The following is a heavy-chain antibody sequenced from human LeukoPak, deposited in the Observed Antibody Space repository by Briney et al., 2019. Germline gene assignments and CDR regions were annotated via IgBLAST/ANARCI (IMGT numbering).Heavy chain of an antibody. D-gene: IGHD5-24*01. J-gene: IGHJ5*02. Sequence: SETLSLTCAVSGYSISSGYYWGWIRQPPGKGLEWIGSIYHSGSTYYNPSLKSRVTISVDTSKNQFSLKLSSVTAADTAVYYCARQVATISNWFDPWGQGTLDTVSS. CDR2: IYHSGST. CDR3: ARQVATISNWFDP. CDR1: GYSISSGYY. V-gene: IGHV4-38-2*01.